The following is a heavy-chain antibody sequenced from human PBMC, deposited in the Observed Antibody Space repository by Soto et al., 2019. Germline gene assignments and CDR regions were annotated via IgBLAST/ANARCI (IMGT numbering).Heavy chain of an antibody. J-gene: IGHJ4*02. V-gene: IGHV3-30-3*01. CDR2: ISDDGSNI. CDR1: GFTFSRYP. Sequence: PGGSLRLSCAAYGFTFSRYPMHWVRQAPGKGLERVAGISDDGSNIQYADSVKGRLTVSRDDSKSTLYLQMNNLGTEDTAEYFCAREEPHPAPLVFWGQGTLVTVSS. CDR3: AREEPHPAPLVF.